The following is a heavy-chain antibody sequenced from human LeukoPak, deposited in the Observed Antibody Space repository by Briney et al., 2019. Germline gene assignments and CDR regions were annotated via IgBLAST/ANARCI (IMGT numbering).Heavy chain of an antibody. Sequence: GASLTLFCAASGFTFCRHAMRWVRHAPGEGLEWVSAFSGSGGSTYYADSVKGRFTISRDNSKNTLYLQMNSLRAEDTAVYYCAKVVGSKTWGYFDYWGQGTLVTVSS. CDR1: GFTFCRHA. CDR2: FSGSGGST. J-gene: IGHJ4*02. D-gene: IGHD1-26*01. CDR3: AKVVGSKTWGYFDY. V-gene: IGHV3-23*01.